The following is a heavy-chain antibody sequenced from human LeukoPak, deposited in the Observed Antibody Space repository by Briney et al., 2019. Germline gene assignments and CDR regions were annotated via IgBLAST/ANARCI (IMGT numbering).Heavy chain of an antibody. J-gene: IGHJ3*02. CDR1: GYTFTSYY. Sequence: ASVKVSCKASGYTFTSYYMHWVRQAPGQGLEWMGIINPSGGSTNYAQKFQGRVTMTRDMSTSTVYMELSSLRSEDTAVYYCARDQSGSYDAFDIWGQGTMVTVSS. V-gene: IGHV1-46*01. CDR2: INPSGGST. CDR3: ARDQSGSYDAFDI. D-gene: IGHD1-26*01.